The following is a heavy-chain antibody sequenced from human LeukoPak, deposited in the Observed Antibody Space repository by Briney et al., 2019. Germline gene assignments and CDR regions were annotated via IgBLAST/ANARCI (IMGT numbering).Heavy chain of an antibody. J-gene: IGHJ4*02. Sequence: GGSLRLSCVASGFTVSSNYMNWVRQAPGKGVEWVSVIYSGGGTYYADSVKGRFTISRDNSKNTLYLQMNSLRAEDTAVYYCARENWGYFDYWGQGTLVTVSS. V-gene: IGHV3-53*01. CDR1: GFTVSSNY. CDR2: IYSGGGT. CDR3: ARENWGYFDY. D-gene: IGHD7-27*01.